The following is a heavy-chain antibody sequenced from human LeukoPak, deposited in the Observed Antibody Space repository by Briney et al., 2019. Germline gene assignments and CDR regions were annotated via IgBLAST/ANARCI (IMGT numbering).Heavy chain of an antibody. CDR3: ARVVGATSIDY. CDR1: GYSISSGYY. D-gene: IGHD2-15*01. J-gene: IGHJ4*02. CDR2: IYHSGSI. Sequence: SETLSLTCSVSGYSISSGYYWGWIRQPPGKGLEWIASIYHSGSIYSNPSLKSRVTISADTSNNHFSLKLNSVTAADTAVYCCARVVGATSIDYWGQGILVTVSS. V-gene: IGHV4-38-2*01.